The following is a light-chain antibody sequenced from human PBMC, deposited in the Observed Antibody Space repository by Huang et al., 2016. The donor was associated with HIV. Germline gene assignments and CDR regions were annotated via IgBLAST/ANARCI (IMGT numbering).Light chain of an antibody. CDR2: DAS. J-gene: IGKJ1*01. CDR1: QRVSSY. V-gene: IGKV3-11*01. CDR3: QQRSNWPPWT. Sequence: EIVLTQSPATLSLSPGERAPLSCRASQRVSSYLAWYQQKQGQAPRLLIYDASNRATGIPARFSGSGSGTDVTLTISSLEPEDFAVYYCQQRSNWPPWTFGQGTKVEIK.